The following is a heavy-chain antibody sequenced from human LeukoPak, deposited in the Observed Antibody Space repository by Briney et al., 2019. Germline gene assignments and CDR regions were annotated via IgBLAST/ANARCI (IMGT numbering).Heavy chain of an antibody. CDR1: GGTFSSYA. CDR2: XXXXFGTA. D-gene: IGHD3-10*01. V-gene: IGHV1-69*06. CDR3: ARDYNYGSGSYYEENWFDP. J-gene: IGHJ5*02. Sequence: ASVKVSCKASGGTFSSYAISWVRQAPGQGLXXXXXXXXXFGTANYAQKFQGRVTITADKSTSTAYMELSSLRSEDTAVYYCARDYNYGSGSYYEENWFDPWGQGTLVTVSS.